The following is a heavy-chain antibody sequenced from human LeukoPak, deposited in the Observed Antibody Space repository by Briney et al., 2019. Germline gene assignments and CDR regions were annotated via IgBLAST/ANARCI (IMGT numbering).Heavy chain of an antibody. CDR1: GFTFSRYA. CDR2: ISGSGDST. V-gene: IGHV3-23*01. Sequence: GGSLRLSCTAYGFTFSRYAIKWVRQAPGKGLEWVSAISGSGDSTYYGDSVKGRLTIGRDNSRNTLYLQMNSLRAEDTAVYYCAKPRGYSYGHPVDYWGQGTLVTVSS. D-gene: IGHD5-18*01. J-gene: IGHJ4*02. CDR3: AKPRGYSYGHPVDY.